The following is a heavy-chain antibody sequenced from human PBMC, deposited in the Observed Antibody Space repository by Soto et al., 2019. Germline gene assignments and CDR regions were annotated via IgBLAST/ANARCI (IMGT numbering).Heavy chain of an antibody. Sequence: EVQLLESGGGLVQPGGSLRLCCAASGFTFSSYAMSGVRQAPGKGLEWVSGISASGGSTYYADSVKGRFTISRDNSRNTLYLQMNSLRAEDTAVYYCAKGNTAAAGTIDYLGQGTLVTVSS. J-gene: IGHJ4*02. D-gene: IGHD6-13*01. V-gene: IGHV3-23*01. CDR2: ISASGGST. CDR1: GFTFSSYA. CDR3: AKGNTAAAGTIDY.